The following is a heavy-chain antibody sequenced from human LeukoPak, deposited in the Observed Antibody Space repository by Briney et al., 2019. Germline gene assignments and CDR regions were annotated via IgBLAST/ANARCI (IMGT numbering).Heavy chain of an antibody. D-gene: IGHD6-13*01. J-gene: IGHJ6*03. CDR2: IYHSGST. Sequence: SETLSLTCTVSGYSISSGYYWGWIRQPPGKGLEWIGSIYHSGSTNYNPSLKSRVTISVDKSKNQFSLKLSSVTAADTAVYYCARVRRPGYSSSWSTMDVWGKGTTVTVSS. V-gene: IGHV4-38-2*02. CDR1: GYSISSGYY. CDR3: ARVRRPGYSSSWSTMDV.